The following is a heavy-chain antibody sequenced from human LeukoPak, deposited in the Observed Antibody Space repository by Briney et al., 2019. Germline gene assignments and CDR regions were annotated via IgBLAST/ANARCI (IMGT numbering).Heavy chain of an antibody. CDR3: AKDLFGVAGSWGYFQY. V-gene: IGHV3-23*01. CDR2: IRGGSSDT. CDR1: GFTLSDYA. Sequence: GGSLRLSCAVPGFTLSDYALSWVRQAPGKGPEWISAIRGGSSDTYYADSVRGRFTISRDNSKNTLYLQMNSLSAEDTAVYYCAKDLFGVAGSWGYFQYWGPGTLVTVSS. D-gene: IGHD6-19*01. J-gene: IGHJ1*01.